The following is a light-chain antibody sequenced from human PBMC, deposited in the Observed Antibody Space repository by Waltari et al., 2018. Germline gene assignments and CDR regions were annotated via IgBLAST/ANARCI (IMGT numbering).Light chain of an antibody. CDR3: QQTFKTPWT. Sequence: DIQMTQSPSSLSASVGDRVTITCRPSQRINYYLNWYKKKPGKAPKLLIHSASSLQSGVPSRFSGIGSGSDFTLTISSLQPDDFATYYCQQTFKTPWTFGLGTKVEI. V-gene: IGKV1-39*01. J-gene: IGKJ1*01. CDR1: QRINYY. CDR2: SAS.